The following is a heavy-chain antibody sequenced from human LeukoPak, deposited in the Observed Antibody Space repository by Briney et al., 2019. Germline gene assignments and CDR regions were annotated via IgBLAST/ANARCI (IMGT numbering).Heavy chain of an antibody. J-gene: IGHJ6*03. D-gene: IGHD6-13*01. CDR1: GYTFTSYG. Sequence: ASVKVSCKASGYTFTSYGISWVRQPPGQGLEWMGWISDYNGNTNYAQKLQGRVTMTTDTSTSTAYTELRSLRSDDTAVYYCARLLSYSSSWYGGHYYYTDVWGKGTTVTVPS. CDR3: ARLLSYSSSWYGGHYYYTDV. V-gene: IGHV1-18*01. CDR2: ISDYNGNT.